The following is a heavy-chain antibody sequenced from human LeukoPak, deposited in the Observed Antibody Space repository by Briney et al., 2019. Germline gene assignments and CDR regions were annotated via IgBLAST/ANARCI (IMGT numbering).Heavy chain of an antibody. V-gene: IGHV3-30*02. Sequence: GGSLRLACAASGFTFSSYGMHWVRQAPGKGLEWVAFIRYDGSNKYYADSVKGRFTISRDNSKNTLYLQMNSLRAEDTAVYYCAKSGVPRELMGQDYWGQGTLVTVSS. CDR1: GFTFSSYG. CDR3: AKSGVPRELMGQDY. D-gene: IGHD1-26*01. J-gene: IGHJ4*02. CDR2: IRYDGSNK.